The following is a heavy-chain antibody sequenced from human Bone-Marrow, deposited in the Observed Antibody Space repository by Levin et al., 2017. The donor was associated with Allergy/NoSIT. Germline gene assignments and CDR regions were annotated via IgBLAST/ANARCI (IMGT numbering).Heavy chain of an antibody. CDR1: GDSVSSNSAA. D-gene: IGHD2-2*01. Sequence: SQTLSLTCAISGDSVSSNSAAWNWIRQSPSRGLEWLGRTYYRSKWYNDYVISMKSRMTINADTSKNQFSLQLNSVTPEDTAVYYCTQHVPAAMGDGMGVWDQGTAVTVSS. J-gene: IGHJ6*02. CDR2: TYYRSKWYN. V-gene: IGHV6-1*01. CDR3: TQHVPAAMGDGMGV.